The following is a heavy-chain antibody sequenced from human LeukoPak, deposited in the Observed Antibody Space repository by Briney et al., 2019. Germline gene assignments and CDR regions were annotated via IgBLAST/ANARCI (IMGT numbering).Heavy chain of an antibody. J-gene: IGHJ6*03. Sequence: ASVKVSCKASGYTFTSYGISWVRQAPGQGLEWMVWISAYNGNTNYAQKLQGRVTMTTDTSTSTAYMELRSLRSDDTAVYYCARDGSGSYPYYYYYMDVWGKGTTVTVSS. D-gene: IGHD3-10*01. V-gene: IGHV1-18*01. CDR3: ARDGSGSYPYYYYYMDV. CDR2: ISAYNGNT. CDR1: GYTFTSYG.